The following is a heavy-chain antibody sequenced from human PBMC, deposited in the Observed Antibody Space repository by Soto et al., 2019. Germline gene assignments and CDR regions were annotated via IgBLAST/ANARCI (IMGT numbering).Heavy chain of an antibody. V-gene: IGHV3-33*01. Sequence: PGGSLRLSCAASGFTFSSYVMHWVRQAPGKGLEWVAVIWYDGSNKYYADSVKGRFTISRDNSKNTLYLQMNSLRAEDTAVYFCARSGGYSGYDQTMQFDYWGQGTLVTVSS. CDR2: IWYDGSNK. D-gene: IGHD5-12*01. CDR3: ARSGGYSGYDQTMQFDY. J-gene: IGHJ4*02. CDR1: GFTFSSYV.